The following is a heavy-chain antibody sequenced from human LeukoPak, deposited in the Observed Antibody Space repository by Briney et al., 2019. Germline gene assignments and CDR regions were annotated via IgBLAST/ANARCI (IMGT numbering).Heavy chain of an antibody. D-gene: IGHD6-19*01. J-gene: IGHJ6*03. V-gene: IGHV3-23*01. CDR3: ARGVAVAGVYYYMDV. CDR1: GFTFSGYG. CDR2: ISGSGGST. Sequence: VQPGGTLRLSCAASGFTFSGYGMSWVRQAPGKGLEWVSAISGSGGSTYYADSVKGRFTISRDNSKNTLYLQMNSLRAEDTAVYYCARGVAVAGVYYYMDVWGKGTTVTVSS.